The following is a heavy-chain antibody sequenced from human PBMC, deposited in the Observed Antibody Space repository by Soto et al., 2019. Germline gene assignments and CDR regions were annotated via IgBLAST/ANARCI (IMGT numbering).Heavy chain of an antibody. CDR2: IYYSGHT. V-gene: IGHV4-59*01. Sequence: QLQLQESGPGLVKPSETLSLTCTVSGGSISTYYWNWIRQPPGKGLEWIGGIYYSGHTNYNPSLKSRVAISVDMSKNQFSLNLSSVTPADTAVYYCARGRGYSGQRRGWFDPWGQGTLVTVSS. CDR1: GGSISTYY. J-gene: IGHJ5*02. D-gene: IGHD5-12*01. CDR3: ARGRGYSGQRRGWFDP.